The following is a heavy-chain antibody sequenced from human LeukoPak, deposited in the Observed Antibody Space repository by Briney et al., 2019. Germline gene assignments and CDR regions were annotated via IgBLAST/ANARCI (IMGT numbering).Heavy chain of an antibody. V-gene: IGHV1-69*04. CDR2: IIPILGLA. D-gene: IGHD2-2*01. Sequence: SVKVSCKSSGGTFSSYAISWVRQAPGQGLEWMGRIIPILGLANYAQKFQGRVTITADESTSTAYMELSSLRSEDTAVYYCARDCSRYCSSTSCCFRSNWSDPWGQGTLVTVSS. CDR1: GGTFSSYA. J-gene: IGHJ5*02. CDR3: ARDCSRYCSSTSCCFRSNWSDP.